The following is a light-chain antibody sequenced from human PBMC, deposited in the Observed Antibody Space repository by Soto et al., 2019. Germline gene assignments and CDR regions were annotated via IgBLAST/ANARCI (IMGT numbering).Light chain of an antibody. V-gene: IGKV3-15*01. CDR2: GAS. J-gene: IGKJ1*01. CDR1: QSVSSN. CDR3: QQYNNWPQT. Sequence: EIVMTQSPATLSVSPGERATLSCRASQSVSSNLAWYQQKPGQAPRLLIYGASTRATGIPARFSGSGSGTDFTLTIASLQSEDLAVYYGQQYNNWPQTFGQGTKVEIK.